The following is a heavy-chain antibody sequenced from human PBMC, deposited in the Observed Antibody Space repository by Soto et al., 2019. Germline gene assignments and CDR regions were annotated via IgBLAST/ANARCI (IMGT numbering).Heavy chain of an antibody. Sequence: GGSLRLSCAASGFTFSSYGMHWVRQAPGKGLEWAAVISYDGSNKYYADSVKGRFTISRDNSKNTLYLQMNSLRAEDTAVYYCAKTVRGTPPPFDYWGQGTLVTVSS. J-gene: IGHJ4*02. V-gene: IGHV3-30*18. CDR2: ISYDGSNK. D-gene: IGHD1-1*01. CDR3: AKTVRGTPPPFDY. CDR1: GFTFSSYG.